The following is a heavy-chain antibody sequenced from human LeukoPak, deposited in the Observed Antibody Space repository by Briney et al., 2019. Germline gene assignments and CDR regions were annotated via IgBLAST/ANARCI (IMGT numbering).Heavy chain of an antibody. V-gene: IGHV4-59*08. CDR2: IYYSGST. D-gene: IGHD2-21*01. J-gene: IGHJ6*03. CDR1: GGSISSYY. CDR3: ARSSTHTIRTSPQSYYYYMDV. Sequence: KSTETLSLTCTVSGGSISSYYWSWIRQPPGKGLEWIGYIYYSGSTNYNPSLKSRVTISVDTSKNQFSLKLSSVTAADTAVYYCARSSTHTIRTSPQSYYYYMDVWGKGTTVTVSS.